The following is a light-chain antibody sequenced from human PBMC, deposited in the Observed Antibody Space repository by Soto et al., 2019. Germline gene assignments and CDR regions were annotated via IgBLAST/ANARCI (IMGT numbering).Light chain of an antibody. Sequence: EIAMTQSPATLSVSPGESATLSCRASQSVSRNLAWYQQKPGQAPRLLIYGASTRATGIPARFSGSGSGTEFSLTISGLQSEDFAIYYCQQYNNWWTFGQGTKVDI. CDR1: QSVSRN. CDR2: GAS. V-gene: IGKV3-15*01. J-gene: IGKJ1*01. CDR3: QQYNNWWT.